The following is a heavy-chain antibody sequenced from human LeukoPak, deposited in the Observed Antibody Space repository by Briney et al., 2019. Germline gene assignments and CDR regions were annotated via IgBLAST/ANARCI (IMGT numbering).Heavy chain of an antibody. V-gene: IGHV4-30-2*01. D-gene: IGHD3-22*01. CDR3: ARDGPVRLRSGYPDAFDI. CDR2: IYHSGST. J-gene: IGHJ3*02. Sequence: SEALSLTCTVSGGSISSGGYYWSWIRQPPGKGLEWIGYIYHSGSTYYNPSLESRVTISVDRSKNQFSLKLSSVTAADTAVYYCARDGPVRLRSGYPDAFDIWGQGTMVTVSS. CDR1: GGSISSGGYY.